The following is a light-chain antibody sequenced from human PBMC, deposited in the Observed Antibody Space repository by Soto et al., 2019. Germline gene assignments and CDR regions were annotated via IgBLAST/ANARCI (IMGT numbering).Light chain of an antibody. CDR2: DVT. CDR1: SNDVGGYNS. CDR3: SSFTSSMTNV. Sequence: HSVLNQPASVSGAPGQSVTISCTGTSNDVGGYNSVSWYQQHPGKAPKLILYDVTDRPSGVSYRFSGSKSGNTASLTISGLQAADEADYFCSSFTSSMTNVFGSGTKVTVL. J-gene: IGLJ1*01. V-gene: IGLV2-14*01.